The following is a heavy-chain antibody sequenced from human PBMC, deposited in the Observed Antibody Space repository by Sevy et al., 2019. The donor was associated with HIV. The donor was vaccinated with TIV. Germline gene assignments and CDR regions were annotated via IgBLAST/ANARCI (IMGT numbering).Heavy chain of an antibody. V-gene: IGHV3-74*01. D-gene: IGHD4-17*01. Sequence: GGSLRLSCAASGFIFNDYWMHWVRQGSGKGLVWVSRINSDGSTTRYADSVKGRFTISSENAKNTLHLKMNSLGAEATALYYCARDLTVTTSPYFDYWGQGTLVTVSS. CDR3: ARDLTVTTSPYFDY. J-gene: IGHJ4*02. CDR2: INSDGSTT. CDR1: GFIFNDYW.